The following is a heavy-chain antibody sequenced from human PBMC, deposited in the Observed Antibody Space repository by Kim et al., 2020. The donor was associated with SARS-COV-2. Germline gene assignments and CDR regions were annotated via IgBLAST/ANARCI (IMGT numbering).Heavy chain of an antibody. V-gene: IGHV4-61*01. Sequence: SDTLSLTCTVSCGSVSSGSYYWSWIRQPPGKGLEWIAYIYYSGSTSYNPSLKSRLTISVDTSKNQFSLKLSSVTAADTAVYYCARALRPHLTVAHFDYWGQGTLVTVSS. CDR2: IYYSGST. CDR3: ARALRPHLTVAHFDY. CDR1: CGSVSSGSYY. D-gene: IGHD3-9*01. J-gene: IGHJ4*02.